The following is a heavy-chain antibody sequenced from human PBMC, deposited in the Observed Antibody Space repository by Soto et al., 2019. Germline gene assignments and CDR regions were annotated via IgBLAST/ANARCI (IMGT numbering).Heavy chain of an antibody. CDR3: ARGRIYSSSWYRDLYFDY. CDR2: IGTAGDP. D-gene: IGHD6-13*01. Sequence: GSLRLSCAASGFTFSIYDMHWVLQATGKGLEWVSAIGTAGDPYYPGSVKGRFTISRENAKNSLYLQMNSLRAGDTAVYYCARGRIYSSSWYRDLYFDYWGQGTLVTVSS. CDR1: GFTFSIYD. V-gene: IGHV3-13*05. J-gene: IGHJ4*02.